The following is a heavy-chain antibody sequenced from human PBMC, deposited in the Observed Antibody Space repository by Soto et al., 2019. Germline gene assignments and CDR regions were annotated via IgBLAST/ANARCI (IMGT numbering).Heavy chain of an antibody. CDR3: SIGAYCYDGFSY. V-gene: IGHV3-30-3*01. CDR1: GFTFSSYA. J-gene: IGHJ4*02. CDR2: ISYDGSNK. D-gene: IGHD3-22*01. Sequence: GGSLRLSCAGSGFTFSSYAMHRVRQAPGKGLEWVAVISYDGSNKYYADSVKGRFTISRDNSKNTLYLQMISLRAEDTAVYYCSIGAYCYDGFSYWGQGTLVTVSS.